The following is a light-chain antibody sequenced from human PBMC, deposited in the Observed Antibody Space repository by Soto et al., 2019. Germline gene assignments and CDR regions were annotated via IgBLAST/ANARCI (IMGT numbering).Light chain of an antibody. CDR3: AAWDDSLNGVV. CDR1: SSNIGSNT. J-gene: IGLJ2*01. V-gene: IGLV1-44*01. CDR2: SNN. Sequence: QSVLTQPPSASGTPGQRVTISCSGSSSNIGSNTVNWYQQLPGTAPKLLIYSNNQRPSGVPDRFSGSKSGTSASLAISGLQSEDEDDYDCAAWDDSLNGVVFVGGTKLTVL.